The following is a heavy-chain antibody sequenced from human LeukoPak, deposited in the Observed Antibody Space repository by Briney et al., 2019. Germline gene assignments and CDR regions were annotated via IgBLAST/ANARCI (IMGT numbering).Heavy chain of an antibody. J-gene: IGHJ4*02. CDR3: AATVYGGNSIFDY. CDR2: IYYSGST. Sequence: SETLSLTCTVSGGSIRSYYWSWIRQSPGKGLEWIGYIYYSGSTNYNPSLKSRVTISVDTSKNQFSLKLSSVTAADTAVYYCAATVYGGNSIFDYWGQGTLVTVSS. V-gene: IGHV4-59*01. CDR1: GGSIRSYY. D-gene: IGHD4-23*01.